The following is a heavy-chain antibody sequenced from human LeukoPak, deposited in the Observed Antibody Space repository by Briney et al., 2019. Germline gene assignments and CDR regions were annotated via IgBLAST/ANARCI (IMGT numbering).Heavy chain of an antibody. J-gene: IGHJ5*02. CDR1: GYTFTSCG. V-gene: IGHV1-18*01. CDR3: ARVHSSVDWFDP. D-gene: IGHD6-19*01. Sequence: ASVKVSCKASGYTFTSCGISWVRHAPGKGLEWMGWISAYNGNTNYAQKLQGRVTMTTDTSTSTAYMELRSLRSDDTAVYYCARVHSSVDWFDPWGQGTLVTVSS. CDR2: ISAYNGNT.